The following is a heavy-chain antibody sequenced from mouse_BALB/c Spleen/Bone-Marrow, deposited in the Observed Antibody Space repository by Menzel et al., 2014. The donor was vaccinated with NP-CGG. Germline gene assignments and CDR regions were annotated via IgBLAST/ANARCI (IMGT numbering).Heavy chain of an antibody. Sequence: VQMQQSGPELVKPEAPMKISCKTSGYSFTGYTMDWVKLSHGKNLEWIGLINPYNGGTSYNQNFKGKATLTVDKSSSTAYMELLSLTSEDSAVYYCARDYYGSTSYYYAMDYWARGTPVTFSS. V-gene: IGHV1-18*01. CDR2: INPYNGGT. CDR3: ARDYYGSTSYYYAMDY. D-gene: IGHD1-1*01. J-gene: IGHJ4*01. CDR1: GYSFTGYT.